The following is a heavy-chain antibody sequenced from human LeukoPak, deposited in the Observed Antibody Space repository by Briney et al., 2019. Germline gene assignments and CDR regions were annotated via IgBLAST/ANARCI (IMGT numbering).Heavy chain of an antibody. CDR1: GFSFSSYG. D-gene: IGHD4-17*01. CDR2: ISDDGRSK. J-gene: IGHJ4*02. V-gene: IGHV3-30*18. CDR3: AKRPSDYGDYVSYFDY. Sequence: GGSLRLSCAASGFSFSSYGMHWVRQAPGKGLEWVGVISDDGRSKDYADSVKGRFTISRDNSKDPLYLQMNSLRDEDTAVYYCAKRPSDYGDYVSYFDYWGQGTLVTVSS.